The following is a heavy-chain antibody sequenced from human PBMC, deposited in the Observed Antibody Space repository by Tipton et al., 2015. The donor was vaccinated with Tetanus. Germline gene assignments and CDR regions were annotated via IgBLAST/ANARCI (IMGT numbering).Heavy chain of an antibody. Sequence: QLVQSGGEVKKPXXXLKXXCKXXXYIXXXYXXXWVRXXPGXXXEWMGIIYPGDSDTRYSPSFQGQVTISVDKSINTAYLQWSSLKASDTSMFYCARAHCTDGVCNFGFWGQGALVTVAS. J-gene: IGHJ4*02. V-gene: IGHV5-51*01. CDR1: XYIXXXYX. CDR3: ARAHCTDGVCNFGF. D-gene: IGHD2-8*01. CDR2: IYPGDSDT.